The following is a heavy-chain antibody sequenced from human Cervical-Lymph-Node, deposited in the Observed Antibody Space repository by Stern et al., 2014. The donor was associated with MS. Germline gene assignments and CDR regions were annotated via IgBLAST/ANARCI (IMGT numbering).Heavy chain of an antibody. CDR2: INSDGSST. J-gene: IGHJ6*02. Sequence: EVQLVESGGGVVQPGGSLRLSCVASGFTFSTQWMHWVRQAPGKGLVWVSRINSDGSSTTYADSVKGRFTISRDNAKKTLYLQMDSLRAEDTAVYYCARSNYGMDVWGQGTTVTVSS. CDR1: GFTFSTQW. D-gene: IGHD2-8*01. CDR3: ARSNYGMDV. V-gene: IGHV3-74*02.